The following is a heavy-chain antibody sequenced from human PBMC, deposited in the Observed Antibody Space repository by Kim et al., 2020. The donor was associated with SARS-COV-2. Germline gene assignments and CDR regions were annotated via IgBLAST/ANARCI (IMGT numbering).Heavy chain of an antibody. V-gene: IGHV3-48*03. CDR3: ARGVRDGYNWVDY. Sequence: GGSLRLSCAASGFTFSSYEMNWVRQAPGKGLEWVSYISSSGSTIYYADSVKGRFTISRDNAKNSLYLQMNSLRAEDTAVYYCARGVRDGYNWVDYWGQGTLVTVSS. J-gene: IGHJ4*02. CDR2: ISSSGSTI. D-gene: IGHD5-12*01. CDR1: GFTFSSYE.